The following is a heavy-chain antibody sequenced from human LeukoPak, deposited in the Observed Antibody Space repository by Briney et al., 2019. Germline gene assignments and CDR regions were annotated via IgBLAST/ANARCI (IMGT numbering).Heavy chain of an antibody. CDR1: GYHFTGYH. Sequence: ASVKVSCKASGYHFTGYHAHWVRQAPGQGLEWMGRISTDSGDADIAQKFQGRVTMTRDTSISTAYMELSRLTSDDSAVYYCAGLGSTVKGRIDPWGQGTSVTVSS. CDR3: AGLGSTVKGRIDP. CDR2: ISTDSGDA. J-gene: IGHJ5*02. D-gene: IGHD5/OR15-5a*01. V-gene: IGHV1-2*02.